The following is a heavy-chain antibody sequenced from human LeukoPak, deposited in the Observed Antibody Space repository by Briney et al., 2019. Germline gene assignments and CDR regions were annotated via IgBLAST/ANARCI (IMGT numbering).Heavy chain of an antibody. CDR1: GFTVSSYY. D-gene: IGHD2-2*01. CDR3: ARGPFVVGTYYYMDV. CDR2: IYSGGST. V-gene: IGHV3-53*01. Sequence: GGSLRLSCAASGFTVSSYYMSWVRQAPGKGLEWVSVIYSGGSTNYADSVKGRFTISRDNAKNTLYLQMNSLRVEDTAVYYCARGPFVVGTYYYMDVWGKGTTVTVSS. J-gene: IGHJ6*03.